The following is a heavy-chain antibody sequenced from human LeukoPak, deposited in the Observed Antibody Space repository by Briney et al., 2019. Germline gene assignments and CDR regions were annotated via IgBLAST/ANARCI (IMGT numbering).Heavy chain of an antibody. J-gene: IGHJ4*02. CDR2: INPNSGGT. Sequence: GSVKVSCKASGYTFTGYYMHWVRQAPGQGLEWMGWINPNSGGTNSAQKFQGRVTMTRDTSISTAYMELSRLRSDDTAVYYCARVRYRLAETYIDYWGQGTLVTVSS. CDR3: ARVRYRLAETYIDY. D-gene: IGHD3-16*01. CDR1: GYTFTGYY. V-gene: IGHV1-2*02.